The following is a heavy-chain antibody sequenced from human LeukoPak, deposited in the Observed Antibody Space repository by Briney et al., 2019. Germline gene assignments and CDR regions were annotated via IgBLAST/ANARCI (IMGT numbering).Heavy chain of an antibody. Sequence: GESLKISCKGSGYSFTSYWIGWVRQMPGKGLEWMGIIYPGDSDTRYSPSFQGQVTISADKSISTAYLQWSSLKASDTAMYYCASNLEYYDILTGYYTQGAFDIWGQGTMVTVSS. V-gene: IGHV5-51*01. CDR1: GYSFTSYW. CDR2: IYPGDSDT. D-gene: IGHD3-9*01. CDR3: ASNLEYYDILTGYYTQGAFDI. J-gene: IGHJ3*02.